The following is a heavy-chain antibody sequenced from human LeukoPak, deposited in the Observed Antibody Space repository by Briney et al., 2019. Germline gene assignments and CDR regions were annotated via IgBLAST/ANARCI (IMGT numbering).Heavy chain of an antibody. CDR3: AKSGSSVFWS. CDR1: GFTFSNHW. Sequence: GGSLRLSCAASGFTFSNHWMSWVRQAPGKGWKGVANIRDDGSEKYYVDSVKGRFTVSRDNVKNSLFLQMNSLRVDDTAVYYCAKSGSSVFWSWGQGTLVTVSS. D-gene: IGHD3-3*02. CDR2: IRDDGSEK. J-gene: IGHJ5*02. V-gene: IGHV3-7*03.